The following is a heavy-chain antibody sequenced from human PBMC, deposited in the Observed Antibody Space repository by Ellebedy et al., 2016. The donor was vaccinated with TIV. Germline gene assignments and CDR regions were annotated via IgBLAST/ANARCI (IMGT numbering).Heavy chain of an antibody. CDR2: ISWNSGSI. V-gene: IGHV3-9*01. D-gene: IGHD3-3*01. CDR1: GFTFDDYA. J-gene: IGHJ4*02. CDR3: ARDLRYYDFWSGDQEY. Sequence: SLKISCAASGFTFDDYAMHWVRQAPGKGLEWVSGISWNSGSIGYADSVKGRFTISRDNAKNSLYLQMNSLRAEDTAVYYCARDLRYYDFWSGDQEYWGQGTLVTVSS.